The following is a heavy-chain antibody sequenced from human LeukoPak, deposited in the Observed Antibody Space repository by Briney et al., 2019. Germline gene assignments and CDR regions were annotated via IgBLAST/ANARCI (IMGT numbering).Heavy chain of an antibody. D-gene: IGHD3-22*01. CDR3: ARHGYYDSSGYYYV. CDR1: GGSISSGGYY. V-gene: IGHV4-31*03. J-gene: IGHJ4*02. CDR2: IYYSGST. Sequence: PSQTLSLTCTVSGGSISSGGYYWSWIRQHPGKGLEWIGYIYYSGSTYYNPSLKSRVTISVDTSKNQFSLRLTSVTAADTAVYYCARHGYYDSSGYYYVWGQGTLVTVSS.